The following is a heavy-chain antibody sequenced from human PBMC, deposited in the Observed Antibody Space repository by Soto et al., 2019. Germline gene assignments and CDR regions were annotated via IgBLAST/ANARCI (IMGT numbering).Heavy chain of an antibody. V-gene: IGHV4-61*05. CDR2: IYYSGST. CDR1: GGSISSSSYY. Sequence: SETLSLTCTVSGGSISSSSYYWGWIRQPPGNGLDCIVYIYYSGSTIYNPSLKSRVTISLDTFNFQFFLKLSFVTAADTAVYYCARGTTVTTIRAFYFDYWGQGTLVTVSS. J-gene: IGHJ4*02. D-gene: IGHD4-17*01. CDR3: ARGTTVTTIRAFYFDY.